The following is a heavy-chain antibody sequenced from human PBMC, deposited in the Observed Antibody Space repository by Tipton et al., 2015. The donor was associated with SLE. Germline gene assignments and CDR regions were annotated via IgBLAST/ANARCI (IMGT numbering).Heavy chain of an antibody. CDR2: IYTSGST. D-gene: IGHD6-6*01. CDR1: GGSISSGSYY. V-gene: IGHV4-61*09. Sequence: TLSLTCTVSGGSISSGSYYWSWIRQPAGKGLEWIWHIYTSGSTNYNPSLQSRVTISIDTSKNQFSLKLSTVTAADTAVYYCARTLAAQIDYWGQGTLVTVSS. CDR3: ARTLAAQIDY. J-gene: IGHJ4*02.